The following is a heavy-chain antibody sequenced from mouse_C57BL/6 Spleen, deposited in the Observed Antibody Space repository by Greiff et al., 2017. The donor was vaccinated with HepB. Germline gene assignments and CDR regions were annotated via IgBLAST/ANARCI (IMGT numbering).Heavy chain of an antibody. CDR2: IDPSDSYT. D-gene: IGHD2-1*01. Sequence: QVQLQQPGAELVMPGASVKLSCKASGYTFTSYWMHWVKQRPGQGLEWIGEIDPSDSYTNYNQKFKGKSTLTVDKSSRTAYMQLSSLTSEDSAVYYCAKTCGNYGGYFDVWGTGTTVTVSS. CDR1: GYTFTSYW. J-gene: IGHJ1*03. CDR3: AKTCGNYGGYFDV. V-gene: IGHV1-69*01.